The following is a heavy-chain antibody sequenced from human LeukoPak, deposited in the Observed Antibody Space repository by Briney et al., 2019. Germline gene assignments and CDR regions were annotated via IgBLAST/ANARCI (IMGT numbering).Heavy chain of an antibody. CDR1: GFTFSGYW. V-gene: IGHV3-7*01. CDR2: IKQDGSEK. Sequence: GGSLRLSCAASGFTFSGYWMSWVRQAPGKGLEWVANIKQDGSEKYYVDSVKGRFTISRDNAKNSLYLQMNSLRAEDTAVYYCARRFRELDYWGQGTLVTVSS. D-gene: IGHD3-3*01. J-gene: IGHJ4*02. CDR3: ARRFRELDY.